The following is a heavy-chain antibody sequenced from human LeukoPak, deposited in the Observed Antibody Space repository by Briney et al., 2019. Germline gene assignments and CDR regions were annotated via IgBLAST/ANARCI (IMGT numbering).Heavy chain of an antibody. CDR2: ISTYNGNT. D-gene: IGHD3-22*01. J-gene: IGHJ4*02. CDR3: ARGFPPRRNYDSSGYYSYYFDY. CDR1: GYTFTSYG. V-gene: IGHV1-18*01. Sequence: ASVKVSCKASGYTFTSYGIIWVRQAPGQGLEWMGWISTYNGNTNYAQKIQGRVIMTTDTSTSTAYMELRSLRSDDTAVYYCARGFPPRRNYDSSGYYSYYFDYWGQGTLVTVSS.